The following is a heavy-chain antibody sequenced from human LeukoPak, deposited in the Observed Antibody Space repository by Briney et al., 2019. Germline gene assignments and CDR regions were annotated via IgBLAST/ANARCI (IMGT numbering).Heavy chain of an antibody. V-gene: IGHV4-39*07. Sequence: SETLSLTCAVYGGSFSSYYWGWIRQPPGKGLEWIGSIYYSGSTYYNPSLKSRVTISVDTSKNQFSLKLSSVTAADTAVYYCARVGSQYYYYYYMDVWGKGTTVTVSS. CDR2: IYYSGST. D-gene: IGHD1-26*01. CDR3: ARVGSQYYYYYYMDV. J-gene: IGHJ6*03. CDR1: GGSFSSYY.